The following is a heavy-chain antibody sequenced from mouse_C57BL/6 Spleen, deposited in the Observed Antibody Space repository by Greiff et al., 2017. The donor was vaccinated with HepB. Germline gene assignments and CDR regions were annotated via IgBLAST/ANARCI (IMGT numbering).Heavy chain of an antibody. CDR3: ARPPHYGSSPWFAY. CDR2: INPYNGGT. J-gene: IGHJ3*01. D-gene: IGHD1-1*01. Sequence: EVQGVESGPVLVKPGASVKMSCKASGYTFTDYYMNWVKQSHGKSLEWIGVINPYNGGTSYNQKFKGKATLTVDKSSSTAYMELNSLTSEDSAVYYCARPPHYGSSPWFAYWGQGTLVTVSA. V-gene: IGHV1-19*01. CDR1: GYTFTDYY.